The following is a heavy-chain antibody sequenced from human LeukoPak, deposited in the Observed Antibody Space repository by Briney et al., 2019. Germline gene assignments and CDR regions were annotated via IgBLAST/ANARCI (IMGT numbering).Heavy chain of an antibody. J-gene: IGHJ6*03. CDR1: GFTFSNYG. CDR3: AKGGSSMDV. V-gene: IGHV3-30*02. CDR2: ILYDGTDK. Sequence: GGSLRLSCAASGFTFSNYGMHWVRQAPGKGLEWVTFILYDGTDKYYADSLKGRFTISRDNSKNTLYLQMNSLRTEDTAVYYCAKGGSSMDVWGKGTTVTVSS.